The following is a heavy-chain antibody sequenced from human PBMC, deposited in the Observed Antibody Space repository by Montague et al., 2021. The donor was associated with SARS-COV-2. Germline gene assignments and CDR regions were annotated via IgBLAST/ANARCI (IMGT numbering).Heavy chain of an antibody. Sequence: SETLSLTCVVSGDSINTDNWRTWVRMPPGKGLEWVEEFYHTGSTNYKPSLNSLVSMSVAKSWNQFSLRLTSVTAADTAIYYCERKGSARADLAYWGQGTLVTASS. D-gene: IGHD3-10*01. J-gene: IGHJ4*02. CDR3: ERKGSARADLAY. CDR2: FYHTGST. V-gene: IGHV4-4*02. CDR1: GDSINTDNW.